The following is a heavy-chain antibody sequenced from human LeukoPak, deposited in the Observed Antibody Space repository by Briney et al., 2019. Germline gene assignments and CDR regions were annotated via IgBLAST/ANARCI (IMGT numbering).Heavy chain of an antibody. CDR2: ISTSGDTT. Sequence: GGSLRLSCAASGFTFSDYAVTWVRQAPGKGLEWVSAISTSGDTTYYADSVKGRSTISRDNSENTLYLQMNSLRAEDTAVYYCAKSRGRQLDYFDFWGQGTLVTVSS. V-gene: IGHV3-23*01. J-gene: IGHJ4*02. CDR1: GFTFSDYA. CDR3: AKSRGRQLDYFDF. D-gene: IGHD6-13*01.